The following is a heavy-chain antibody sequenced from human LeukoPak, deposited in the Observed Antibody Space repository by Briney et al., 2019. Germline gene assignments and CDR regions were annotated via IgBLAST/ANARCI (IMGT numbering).Heavy chain of an antibody. CDR3: ATDRSIAAAGSYWYFDL. CDR2: INPNSGGT. D-gene: IGHD6-13*01. CDR1: GYTFTGYY. J-gene: IGHJ2*01. Sequence: ASVKVSCKASGYTFTGYYMHWVRQAPGQGLEWMGWINPNSGGTNYAQKFQGRVTMTEDTSTDTAYMELSSLRSEDTAVYYCATDRSIAAAGSYWYFDLWGRGTLVTVSS. V-gene: IGHV1-2*02.